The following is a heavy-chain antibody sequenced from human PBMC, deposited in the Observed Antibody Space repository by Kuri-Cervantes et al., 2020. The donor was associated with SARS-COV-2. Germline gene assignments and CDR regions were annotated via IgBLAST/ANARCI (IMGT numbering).Heavy chain of an antibody. CDR1: GGSFSGYY. Sequence: GSLRLSCAVYGGSFSGYYWSWIRQPPGKGLEWIGEINHSGSTNYNPSLKSRVTISVDTSKNQFSLKLGSVTAADTAVYYCARRVVSGMDVWGQGTTVTVSS. CDR2: INHSGST. D-gene: IGHD3-22*01. J-gene: IGHJ6*02. CDR3: ARRVVSGMDV. V-gene: IGHV4-34*01.